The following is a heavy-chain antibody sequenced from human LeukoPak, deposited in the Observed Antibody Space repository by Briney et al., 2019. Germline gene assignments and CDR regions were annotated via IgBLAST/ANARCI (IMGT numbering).Heavy chain of an antibody. CDR1: GYTFTDYY. CDR2: INPNSGGT. Sequence: GASVKVSCKASGYTFTDYYIHWVRQAPGQGLEWMGWINPNSGGTKYAQKFQGRVTMTTDTSISTAYMEMSRVTSDDTAVYYCARDAHNGYEFHDWFDPWGQGALVTVSS. CDR3: ARDAHNGYEFHDWFDP. J-gene: IGHJ5*02. V-gene: IGHV1-2*02. D-gene: IGHD5-12*01.